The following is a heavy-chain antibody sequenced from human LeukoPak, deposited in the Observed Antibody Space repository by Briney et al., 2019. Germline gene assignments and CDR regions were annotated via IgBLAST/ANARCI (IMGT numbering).Heavy chain of an antibody. Sequence: ASVKVSCKASGYTFTSYGISWVRQAPGQGLEWMGWISAYNGNTNYAQKLQGRVTMTTDTSTSTAYMELRSLRSDDTAVYYCARGGGLYCSSTSCYSPNYVPWYYYYGMDVWGQGTTVTVSS. J-gene: IGHJ6*02. D-gene: IGHD2-2*02. CDR3: ARGGGLYCSSTSCYSPNYVPWYYYYGMDV. CDR1: GYTFTSYG. CDR2: ISAYNGNT. V-gene: IGHV1-18*01.